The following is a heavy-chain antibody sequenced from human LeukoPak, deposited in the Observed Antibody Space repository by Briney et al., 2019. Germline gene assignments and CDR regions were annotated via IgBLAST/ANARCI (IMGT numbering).Heavy chain of an antibody. CDR3: ASPLYGDYGYYYYYMDV. D-gene: IGHD4-17*01. CDR1: GYIFTNYY. V-gene: IGHV1-2*02. J-gene: IGHJ6*03. CDR2: INCNSGDT. Sequence: ASVKVSCKAAGYIFTNYYMHWVRQAPGQGLEWMGWINCNSGDTNYVPKFQGRVTMTRDASISTAYMELSSLRSEDTAVYYCASPLYGDYGYYYYYMDVWGKGTTVTVSS.